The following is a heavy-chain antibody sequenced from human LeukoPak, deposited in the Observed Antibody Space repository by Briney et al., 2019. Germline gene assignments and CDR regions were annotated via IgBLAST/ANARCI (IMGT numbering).Heavy chain of an antibody. V-gene: IGHV3-23*01. Sequence: GGSLRLSCAASGFTFSSYAMSWVRQAPGKGLEWVSAISGSGGSTYYADSVKGRFTISRDNSKNTLYLQMNSLRAEDTAVYHCARVLDSYGLRAADYWGQGTLVTVSS. CDR1: GFTFSSYA. D-gene: IGHD5-18*01. CDR3: ARVLDSYGLRAADY. J-gene: IGHJ4*02. CDR2: ISGSGGST.